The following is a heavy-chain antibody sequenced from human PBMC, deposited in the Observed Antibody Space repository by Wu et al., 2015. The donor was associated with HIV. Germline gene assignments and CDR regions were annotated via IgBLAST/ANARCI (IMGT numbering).Heavy chain of an antibody. CDR1: GGTFSNYA. V-gene: IGHV1-69*05. CDR2: ILPVFATT. D-gene: IGHD5-18*01. J-gene: IGHJ3*02. CDR3: ARERGYSIGFNI. Sequence: QVQLVQSGAEVKRPGSSVKVSCKASGGTFSNYAITWVRQAPGQGLEWVGRILPVFATTNYAQKFLGRVTMTTDESTTTAYMELSRLSTDDTALYYCARERGYSIGFNIWGQGTMVTVSS.